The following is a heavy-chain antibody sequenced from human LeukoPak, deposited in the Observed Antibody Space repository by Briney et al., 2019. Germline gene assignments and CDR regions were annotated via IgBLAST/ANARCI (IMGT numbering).Heavy chain of an antibody. Sequence: SQTLSLTCTVSGGSISSGGYSWSWIRQHPGKGLEWIGYIYYSGSTYYNPSLKSRDTISVDTSKNQFSLKLSSVTAADTAVYYCARLPDAFDTWGQGTMVTVSS. CDR2: IYYSGST. J-gene: IGHJ3*02. D-gene: IGHD5-18*01. V-gene: IGHV4-31*03. CDR3: ARLPDAFDT. CDR1: GGSISSGGYS.